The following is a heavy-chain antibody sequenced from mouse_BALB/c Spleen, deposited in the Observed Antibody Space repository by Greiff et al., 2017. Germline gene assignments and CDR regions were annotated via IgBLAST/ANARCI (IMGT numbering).Heavy chain of an antibody. V-gene: IGHV3-1*02. Sequence: EVKLMESGPDLVKPSQSLSLTCTVTGYSITSGYSWHWIRQFPGNKLEWMGYIHYSGSTNYNPSLKSRISITRDTSKNQFFLQLNSVTTEDTATYYCSKGGYYTGTAYWGQGTLVTVSA. CDR2: IHYSGST. J-gene: IGHJ3*01. CDR1: GYSITSGYS. CDR3: SKGGYYTGTAY. D-gene: IGHD2-12*01.